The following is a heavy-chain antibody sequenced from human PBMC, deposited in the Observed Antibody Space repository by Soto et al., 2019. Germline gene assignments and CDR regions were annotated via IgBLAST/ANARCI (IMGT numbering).Heavy chain of an antibody. Sequence: QVQLVQSGAEVKKPGASVKVSCKASGYTFTSYGISWVRQAPGQGLEWMGWISAYNGNTNYAQKLQGRVTMTTDTSTSTDYMELRRLRSDDTAVYDCARVKASGWLNGFGPWGQGTLVTVSS. V-gene: IGHV1-18*01. D-gene: IGHD6-19*01. J-gene: IGHJ5*02. CDR3: ARVKASGWLNGFGP. CDR1: GYTFTSYG. CDR2: ISAYNGNT.